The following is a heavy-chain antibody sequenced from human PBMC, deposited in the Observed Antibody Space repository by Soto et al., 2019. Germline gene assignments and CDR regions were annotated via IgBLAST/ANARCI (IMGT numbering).Heavy chain of an antibody. CDR2: IYYSGST. CDR3: AREVHIVATIRGGWFDP. J-gene: IGHJ5*02. Sequence: SETLSLTCTVSGGSISSYYWSWIRQPPGKGLEWIGYIYYSGSTNYNPSLKSRVTISVDTSKNQFSLKLSSVTAADTAVYYCAREVHIVATIRGGWFDPWGQGTLVTVSS. D-gene: IGHD5-12*01. CDR1: GGSISSYY. V-gene: IGHV4-59*01.